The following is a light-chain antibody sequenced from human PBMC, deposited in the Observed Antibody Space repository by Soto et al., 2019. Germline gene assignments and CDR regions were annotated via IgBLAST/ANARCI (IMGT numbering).Light chain of an antibody. Sequence: DIQMTQSPSSLSASVGDRVTITCRASQSISSYLNWYQQKPGKAPKLLIYAASSLQSGVPSWFSGSGSGTEFTLTISSLKPEDFATYYCQQSYSTPYTFGQGTKREIK. V-gene: IGKV1-39*01. CDR2: AAS. J-gene: IGKJ2*01. CDR3: QQSYSTPYT. CDR1: QSISSY.